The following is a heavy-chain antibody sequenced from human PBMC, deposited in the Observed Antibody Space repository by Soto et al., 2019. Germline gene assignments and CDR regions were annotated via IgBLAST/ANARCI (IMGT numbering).Heavy chain of an antibody. Sequence: QVQLQQWGAGLLKPSETLSLTCAVYGGSFSGYYWSWIRQPPGKGLEWIGEINHSGSTNYNPSLKSRVTISVDTSKNQFSLKLSSVTAADTAVYYCASQLLPYYFCGMDVWGQGTTVTVSS. CDR1: GGSFSGYY. CDR3: ASQLLPYYFCGMDV. D-gene: IGHD6-6*01. J-gene: IGHJ6*02. CDR2: INHSGST. V-gene: IGHV4-34*01.